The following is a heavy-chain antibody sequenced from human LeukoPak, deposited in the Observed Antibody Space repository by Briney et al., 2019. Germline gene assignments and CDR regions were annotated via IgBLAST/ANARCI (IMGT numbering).Heavy chain of an antibody. CDR3: AREGSPRNYGSGSWRNNWFDP. CDR2: IYYSGST. CDR1: GGSISSYY. V-gene: IGHV4-59*01. J-gene: IGHJ5*02. Sequence: PSETLSLTCTVSGGSISSYYWSWIRQPPGKGLEWIGYIYYSGSTNYNPSLKSRVTISVDTSKNQFSLKLSSETAADTAVYYCAREGSPRNYGSGSWRNNWFDPWGQGTLVTVSS. D-gene: IGHD3-10*01.